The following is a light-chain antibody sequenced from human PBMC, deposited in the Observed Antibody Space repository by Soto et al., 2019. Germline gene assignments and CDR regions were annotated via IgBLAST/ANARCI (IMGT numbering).Light chain of an antibody. CDR3: SSYTSNNTFYV. V-gene: IGLV2-14*01. J-gene: IGLJ1*01. CDR1: SSDVGGYYY. Sequence: QSVLTQPASVSGSPGQSITISCTGTSSDVGGYYYVSWYQHHPGKAPKLMIYQVSNRSSGVSNRFSGSKSGNTASLTISGLQAEDEADYYCSSYTSNNTFYVFGTGTKVTVL. CDR2: QVS.